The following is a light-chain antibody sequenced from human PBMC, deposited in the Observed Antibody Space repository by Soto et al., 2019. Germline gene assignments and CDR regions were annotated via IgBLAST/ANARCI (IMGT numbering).Light chain of an antibody. CDR1: QSVAGN. CDR3: QQYNNWPLT. J-gene: IGKJ4*01. CDR2: GAS. V-gene: IGKV3-15*01. Sequence: EIVITQSPATLSVSPGERATLSCRASQSVAGNLAWYQQKPGQAPRLLMYGASTRATGISARFSGSGSGTEFTLTISSLQSEDFGVYYCQQYNNWPLTFGGGTKVEIK.